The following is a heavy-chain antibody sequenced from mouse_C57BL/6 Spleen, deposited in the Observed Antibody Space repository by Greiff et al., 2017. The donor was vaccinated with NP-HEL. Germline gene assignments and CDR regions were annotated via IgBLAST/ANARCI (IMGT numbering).Heavy chain of an antibody. D-gene: IGHD2-3*01. Sequence: QVQLQQSGPELVKPGASVKISCKASGYAFSSSWMNWVKQRPGKGLEWIGRIYPGDGDTNYNGKFKGKATLTADKSSSTAYMQLSSLTSEDSAVYFCARDGGIRDFDYWGQGTTLTVSS. J-gene: IGHJ2*01. V-gene: IGHV1-82*01. CDR2: IYPGDGDT. CDR3: ARDGGIRDFDY. CDR1: GYAFSSSW.